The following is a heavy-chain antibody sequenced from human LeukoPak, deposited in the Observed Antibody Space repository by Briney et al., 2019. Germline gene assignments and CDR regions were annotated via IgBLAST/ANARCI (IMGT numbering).Heavy chain of an antibody. CDR1: GFTFSSYA. Sequence: PGGSLRLSCAASGFTFSSYAMSWVRQAPGKGLEWVSAISGSGGSTYYADSVKGRFTISRDNSKNTLYLQVNSLRAEDTAVYYCAKDYSNYNYFDYWGQGTLVTVSS. CDR2: ISGSGGST. V-gene: IGHV3-23*01. D-gene: IGHD4-11*01. CDR3: AKDYSNYNYFDY. J-gene: IGHJ4*02.